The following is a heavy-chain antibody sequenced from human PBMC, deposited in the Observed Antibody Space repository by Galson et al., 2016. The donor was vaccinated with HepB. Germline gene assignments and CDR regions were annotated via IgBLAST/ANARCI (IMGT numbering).Heavy chain of an antibody. CDR1: GFSVSGKY. D-gene: IGHD3-22*01. CDR3: EGYSDPFDI. V-gene: IGHV3-53*01. Sequence: SLRLSCAASGFSVSGKYMSWARQDPGKGLEWVSAIFSGDATYYRDSVKGRFTISRDTSKNTLYLQMNNLRAEDTAIYYCEGYSDPFDIWGQGTMVTVSS. J-gene: IGHJ3*02. CDR2: IFSGDAT.